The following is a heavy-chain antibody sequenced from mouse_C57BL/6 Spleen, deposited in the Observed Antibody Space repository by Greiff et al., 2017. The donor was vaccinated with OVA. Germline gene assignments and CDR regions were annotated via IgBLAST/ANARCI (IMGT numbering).Heavy chain of an antibody. J-gene: IGHJ2*01. CDR1: GYSFTGYY. CDR3: ARPLTGTWDFDY. CDR2: INPSTGGT. V-gene: IGHV1-42*01. Sequence: EVQLQQSGPELVKPGASVKISCKASGYSFTGYYMNWVKQSPEKSLEWIGEINPSTGGTTYNQKFKAKATLTVDKSSSTAYMQLKSLTSEDSAVYYCARPLTGTWDFDYWGQGTTLTVSS. D-gene: IGHD4-1*01.